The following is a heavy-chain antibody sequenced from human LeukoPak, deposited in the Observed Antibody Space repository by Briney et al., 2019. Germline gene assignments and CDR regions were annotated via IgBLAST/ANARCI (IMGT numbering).Heavy chain of an antibody. V-gene: IGHV4-61*09. Sequence: SQTLSLTYTVSGGSISSGNYYWSWIRQPAGKGLEWIGHIYTSGSTNYNPSLKSRDTISVDTSKNQFSLKLSSLTAADTAVYYCAREGYDSLWGQGTLVTVSS. CDR3: AREGYDSL. CDR2: IYTSGST. CDR1: GGSISSGNYY. J-gene: IGHJ4*02. D-gene: IGHD3-3*01.